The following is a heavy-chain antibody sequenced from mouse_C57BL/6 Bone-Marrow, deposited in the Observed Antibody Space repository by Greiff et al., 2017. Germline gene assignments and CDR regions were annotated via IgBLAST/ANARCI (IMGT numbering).Heavy chain of an antibody. CDR3: TGGITTVVATDFDV. Sequence: EVKVEESGGGLVQPGGSMKLSCVASGFTFSNYWMNWVRQSPEQGLEWVAQIRLKSDNYATHYAESVKGRFTISRDDSKSSVYLQMNNVRAEDTGIYYCTGGITTVVATDFDVWGTGTTVTVSS. CDR1: GFTFSNYW. V-gene: IGHV6-3*01. CDR2: IRLKSDNYAT. J-gene: IGHJ1*03. D-gene: IGHD1-1*01.